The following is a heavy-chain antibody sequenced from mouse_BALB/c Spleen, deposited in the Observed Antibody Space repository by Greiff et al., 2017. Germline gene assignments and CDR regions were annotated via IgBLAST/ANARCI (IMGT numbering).Heavy chain of an antibody. D-gene: IGHD2-3*01. CDR2: IDPANGNT. Sequence: VQLQQSGAELVKPGASVKLSCTASGFNIKDTYMHWVKQRPEQGLEWIGRIDPANGNTKYDPKFQGQATITADTSSNTAYLQLGSLTSEDTAVYYCARSLYDGYHFDYWGQGTTLTVSS. V-gene: IGHV14-3*02. J-gene: IGHJ2*01. CDR1: GFNIKDTY. CDR3: ARSLYDGYHFDY.